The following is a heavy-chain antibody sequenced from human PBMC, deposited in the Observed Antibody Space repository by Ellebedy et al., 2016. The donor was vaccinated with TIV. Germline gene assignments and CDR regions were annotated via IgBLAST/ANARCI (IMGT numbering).Heavy chain of an antibody. D-gene: IGHD6-19*01. CDR2: ISYDGSSK. V-gene: IGHV3-30-3*01. J-gene: IGHJ4*02. Sequence: PGGSLRLSCAASGFTFNSYAMHWVRQAPGNGLEWVAVISYDGSSKYYADSVKGRFTISRDNSMTTLYLQMKSLRAEDTAVYYCARELDKSSGWYGGAGYWGQGTLVTVSS. CDR1: GFTFNSYA. CDR3: ARELDKSSGWYGGAGY.